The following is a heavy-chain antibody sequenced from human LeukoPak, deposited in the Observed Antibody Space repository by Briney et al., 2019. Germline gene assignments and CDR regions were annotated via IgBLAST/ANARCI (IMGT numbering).Heavy chain of an antibody. Sequence: GGPLRLSCAASGFSFSNYGMHWVRQAPGKGLEWVAFIHYDVSKKFYTDSVKGRFTISKDNPKNTVYLQMNNLGAEDTAVYYCAKDQCSSTSCDGSPGYWGQGTLVTVSS. CDR2: IHYDVSKK. CDR3: AKDQCSSTSCDGSPGY. V-gene: IGHV3-30*02. J-gene: IGHJ4*02. CDR1: GFSFSNYG. D-gene: IGHD2-2*01.